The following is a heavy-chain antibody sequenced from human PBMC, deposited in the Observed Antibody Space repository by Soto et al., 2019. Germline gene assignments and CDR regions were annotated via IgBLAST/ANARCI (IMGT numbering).Heavy chain of an antibody. Sequence: PGGSLRLSCAASGFTFSSYGMHWVRQAPGKGLEWVAVISYDGSNKYYADSVKGRFTISRDNSKNTLYLQMNSLRAEDTAVYYCAKQYYYDSSGFTFSAWGQGTMVTVSS. CDR1: GFTFSSYG. CDR3: AKQYYYDSSGFTFSA. CDR2: ISYDGSNK. D-gene: IGHD3-22*01. J-gene: IGHJ3*01. V-gene: IGHV3-30*18.